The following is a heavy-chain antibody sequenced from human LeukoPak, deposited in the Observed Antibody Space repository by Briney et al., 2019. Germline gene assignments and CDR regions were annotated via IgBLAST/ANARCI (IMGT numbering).Heavy chain of an antibody. D-gene: IGHD4-17*01. CDR2: INQAGSEK. CDR1: GFTFSNYW. Sequence: GGSLRLSCGASGFTFSNYWMSWVRQTPGKGLEWVANINQAGSEKYYVDSVKGRFTFSRDNAKNSLYLQMNSLRAEDTAVYYCARVGRDDGDYSYFDYWGQGTLVTVSS. CDR3: ARVGRDDGDYSYFDY. V-gene: IGHV3-7*05. J-gene: IGHJ4*02.